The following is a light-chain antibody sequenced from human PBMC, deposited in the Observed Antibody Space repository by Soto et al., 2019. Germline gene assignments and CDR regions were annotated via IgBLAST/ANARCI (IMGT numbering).Light chain of an antibody. CDR2: GNN. CDR1: SSNIGRTY. Sequence: QSVLTQPPSASGTPGQRVTISCSGSSSNIGRTYVYWYQQFPGTAPKLLIYGNNQRPSGVPDRFSVPKSGTSASLAVSGLRSEDEADYYCASWDDSLSAVVFGGGTKLPVL. J-gene: IGLJ2*01. V-gene: IGLV1-47*01. CDR3: ASWDDSLSAVV.